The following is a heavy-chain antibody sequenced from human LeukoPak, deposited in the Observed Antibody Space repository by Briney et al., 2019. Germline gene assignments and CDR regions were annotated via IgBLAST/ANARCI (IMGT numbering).Heavy chain of an antibody. CDR1: GFTFSGYS. J-gene: IGHJ3*02. V-gene: IGHV3-21*01. CDR2: ISSSSSYI. Sequence: GGSLRLSCAASGFTFSGYSMNWVRQAPGKGLEWVSSISSSSSYIYYADSVKGRFTISRDNAENSLYLQMNSLRAEDTAVYYCARGHYYYDSSGYLFDAFDIWGQGTMVTVSS. D-gene: IGHD3-22*01. CDR3: ARGHYYYDSSGYLFDAFDI.